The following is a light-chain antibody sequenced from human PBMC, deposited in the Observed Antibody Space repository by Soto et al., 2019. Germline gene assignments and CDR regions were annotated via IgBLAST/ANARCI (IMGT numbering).Light chain of an antibody. J-gene: IGKJ5*01. V-gene: IGKV3-11*01. CDR1: QSITNY. CDR3: QQRYNWPVT. CDR2: ATS. Sequence: EIVFTQCPGTLSLSPGDGATLSCRASQSITNYLGWYQQKPGQAPRLLIYATSNRATGIPARFSGSGSGTDFTLTISSLEPEDFAVYYCQQRYNWPVTFGQGTRLEIK.